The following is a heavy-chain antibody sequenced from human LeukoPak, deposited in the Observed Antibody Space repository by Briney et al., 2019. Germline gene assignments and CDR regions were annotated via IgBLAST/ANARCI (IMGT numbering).Heavy chain of an antibody. CDR1: GFTFSNYA. Sequence: GGSLRLSCAASGFTFSNYAMSWVRQAPGKGLEWVSSISYSGDNTYYADSVKGRFTISRDNSNDTLYLQMNSLRAEDTAIYYCAKGPIAVAGKFDYWGQGTLVTVSS. CDR2: ISYSGDNT. D-gene: IGHD6-19*01. CDR3: AKGPIAVAGKFDY. J-gene: IGHJ4*02. V-gene: IGHV3-23*01.